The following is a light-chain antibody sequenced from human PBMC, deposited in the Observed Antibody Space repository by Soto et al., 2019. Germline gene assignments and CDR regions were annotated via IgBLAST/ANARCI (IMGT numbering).Light chain of an antibody. CDR1: QSVSSN. CDR2: SAS. J-gene: IGKJ2*01. CDR3: QQYHNWPPYT. V-gene: IGKV3-15*01. Sequence: EILMTQSPATLSVSPGERATLSCRASQSVSSNLAWYQQKPGQAPRLLIYSASSRATGIPARFSGSGSGTEFTLTISSLQSEDFAIYYCQQYHNWPPYTFGQGTKLEIK.